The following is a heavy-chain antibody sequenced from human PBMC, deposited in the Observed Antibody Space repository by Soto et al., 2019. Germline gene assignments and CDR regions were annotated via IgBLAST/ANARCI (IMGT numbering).Heavy chain of an antibody. CDR1: GLTFSRYP. CDR2: ISYDGREK. J-gene: IGHJ4*02. D-gene: IGHD5-18*01. V-gene: IGHV3-30-3*02. Sequence: PGGSLRLSCEASGLTFSRYPWHWVRQAPGKVLERVAVISYDGREKYPADSVKGRISISRDNSKNTLFMQMNSLRVEDAAVYYCAKKSRECSFGYPLDHWGQGTLVTVSS. CDR3: AKKSRECSFGYPLDH.